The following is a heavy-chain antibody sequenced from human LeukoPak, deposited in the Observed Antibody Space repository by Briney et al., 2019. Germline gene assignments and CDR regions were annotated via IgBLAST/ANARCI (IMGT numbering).Heavy chain of an antibody. CDR1: GYTFTGYY. V-gene: IGHV1-2*06. D-gene: IGHD5-18*01. Sequence: GASVKVSCKXSGYTFTGYYLHWVRQAPGQGLEGLGRINPNTGGTDDSQKFQGRVTMTRDTSINTAYMELSRLRPDDTAVYYCARDRSGYSYGEPLDHWGQGTLVIVSS. CDR3: ARDRSGYSYGEPLDH. CDR2: INPNTGGT. J-gene: IGHJ4*02.